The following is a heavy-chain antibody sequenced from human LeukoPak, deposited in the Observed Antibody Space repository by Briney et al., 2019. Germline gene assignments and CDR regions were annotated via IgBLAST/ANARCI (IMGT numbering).Heavy chain of an antibody. V-gene: IGHV1-69*05. CDR2: IIPIFGTA. Sequence: EASVKVSCKASGGTFSSYAISWVRQAPGQGLEWMGGIIPIFGTANYAQKFQGRVTITTDESTSTAYMELSSLRSEDTAVYYCARDLGVVSYYYGMDVWGQGTTVTVSS. J-gene: IGHJ6*02. CDR1: GGTFSSYA. CDR3: ARDLGVVSYYYGMDV. D-gene: IGHD2-15*01.